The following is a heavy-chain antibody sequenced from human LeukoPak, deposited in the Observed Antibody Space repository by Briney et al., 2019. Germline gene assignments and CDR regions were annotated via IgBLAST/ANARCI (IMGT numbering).Heavy chain of an antibody. CDR2: IVVGSGNT. CDR1: GFTFTSSA. V-gene: IGHV1-58*02. Sequence: GTSVKVSCKASGFTFTSSAMQWVRQARGQRLEWIGWIVVGSGNTNYAQKFQERVTITRDMSTSTAYMELSSLRSEDTAVYYCAGLPALEAVAYGGPGDYWGQGTLVTVSS. J-gene: IGHJ4*02. D-gene: IGHD4/OR15-4a*01. CDR3: AGLPALEAVAYGGPGDY.